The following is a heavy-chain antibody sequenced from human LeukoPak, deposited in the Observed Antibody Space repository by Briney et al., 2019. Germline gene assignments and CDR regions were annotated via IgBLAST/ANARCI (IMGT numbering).Heavy chain of an antibody. J-gene: IGHJ3*02. CDR1: GFTFSNYA. Sequence: PGGSLRLSCAVSGFTFSNYAMNWVRQAPGKGLEWVAVISYDGSKKYYADSVKGRLTISRDNSKNTLYLQMNSLRAEDTAMYYCARDRLTNDAFDIWGQGTMVTVSS. D-gene: IGHD2-8*01. CDR2: ISYDGSKK. CDR3: ARDRLTNDAFDI. V-gene: IGHV3-30-3*01.